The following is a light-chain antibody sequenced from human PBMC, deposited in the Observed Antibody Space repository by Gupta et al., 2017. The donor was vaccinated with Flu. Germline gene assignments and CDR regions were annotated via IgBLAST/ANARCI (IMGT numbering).Light chain of an antibody. J-gene: IGLJ3*02. CDR1: SSDVGAYNR. CDR2: EVS. Sequence: SALTQPASVSGSPGQSLTISCTGTSSDVGAYNRVSWYQQYPGKAPKLMIYEVSNRPSGVSNRFSGSKSANMASLTISGLQAEDDADYYCSSFTTSNTWVFGGGTKLTVL. V-gene: IGLV2-14*01. CDR3: SSFTTSNTWV.